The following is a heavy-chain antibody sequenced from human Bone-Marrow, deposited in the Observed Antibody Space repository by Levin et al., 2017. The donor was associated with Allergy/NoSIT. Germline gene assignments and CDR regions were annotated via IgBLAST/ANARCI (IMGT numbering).Heavy chain of an antibody. D-gene: IGHD2/OR15-2a*01. CDR1: GFSFSSYW. Sequence: GGSLRLSCTASGFSFSSYWMSWVRQAPGKGLEWVGNIKEDGSEEQYVDSVKGRFTFSRDNAKNSLYLQMNSLTAEDTAVYYCAKHVIGARTALDYWGQGTLVTVSS. J-gene: IGHJ4*02. CDR2: IKEDGSEE. V-gene: IGHV3-7*01. CDR3: AKHVIGARTALDY.